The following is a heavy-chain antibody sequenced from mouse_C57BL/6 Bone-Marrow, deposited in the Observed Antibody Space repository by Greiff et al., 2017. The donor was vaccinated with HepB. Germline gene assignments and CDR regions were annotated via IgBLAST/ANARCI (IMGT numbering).Heavy chain of an antibody. Sequence: EVQGVESGGDLVKPGGSLKLSCAASGFTFSSYGMSWVRQTPDKRLEWVATISSGGSYTYYPDSVKGRFTISRDNAKNTLYLQMSSLKSEDTAMYYCARQIYYYGSSYYFDYWGQGTTLTVSS. J-gene: IGHJ2*01. D-gene: IGHD1-1*01. CDR2: ISSGGSYT. V-gene: IGHV5-6*01. CDR3: ARQIYYYGSSYYFDY. CDR1: GFTFSSYG.